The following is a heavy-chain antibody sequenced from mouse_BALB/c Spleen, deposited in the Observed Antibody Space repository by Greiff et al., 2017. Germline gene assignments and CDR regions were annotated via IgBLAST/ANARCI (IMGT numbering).Heavy chain of an antibody. D-gene: IGHD1-1*01. CDR3: ARRGFPITTVVADWYFDV. CDR2: ISYSGST. V-gene: IGHV3-2*02. CDR1: GYSITSDYA. J-gene: IGHJ1*01. Sequence: EVQLQQSGPGLVKPSQSLSLTCTVTGYSITSDYAWNWIRQFPGNKLEWMGYISYSGSTSYNPSLKGRISITRDTSKNQFFLQLNSVTTEDTATYYCARRGFPITTVVADWYFDVWGAGTTVTVSS.